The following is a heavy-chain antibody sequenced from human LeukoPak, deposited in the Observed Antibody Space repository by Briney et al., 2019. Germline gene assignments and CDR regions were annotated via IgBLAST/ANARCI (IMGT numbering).Heavy chain of an antibody. V-gene: IGHV3-23*01. CDR1: GFTFSSDA. J-gene: IGHJ4*02. Sequence: GGSLRLSCAASGFTFSSDAMSWVRQAPGKGLEWVSAISGSGGSTYYVDSVKGRFTISRDNSKNTLYLQMNSLRAEDTAVYYCAKDSTIFGGFDYWGQGTLVTVSS. CDR2: ISGSGGST. D-gene: IGHD3-3*01. CDR3: AKDSTIFGGFDY.